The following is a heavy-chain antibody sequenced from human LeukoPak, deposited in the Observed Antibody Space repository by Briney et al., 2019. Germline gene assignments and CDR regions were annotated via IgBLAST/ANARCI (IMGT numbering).Heavy chain of an antibody. J-gene: IGHJ4*02. CDR2: IDPYSGNT. CDR1: GYTFTSYG. CDR3: ARVGPYFDY. V-gene: IGHV1-18*01. Sequence: ASVKASCKASGYTFTSYGISWVRQAPGQGLEWMGWIDPYSGNTNYAQKFQGRVTITADKSTSTAYMELSSLRSEDTAVYYCARVGPYFDYWGQGTLVTVSS.